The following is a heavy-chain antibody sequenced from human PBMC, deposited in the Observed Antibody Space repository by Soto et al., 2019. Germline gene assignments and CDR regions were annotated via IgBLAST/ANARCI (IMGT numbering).Heavy chain of an antibody. CDR2: ISSSSSII. Sequence: GGSLRLSCAASGFTFSSYSTNWVRQAPGKGLEWVSYISSSSSIIYYADSVKGRFTISRDNAKNSLYLQMNRLRDEDTAVYYCAGAAGPKAVAARYYYGMDVWGPGTTVTVSS. J-gene: IGHJ6*02. V-gene: IGHV3-48*02. CDR1: GFTFSSYS. D-gene: IGHD6-19*01. CDR3: AGAAGPKAVAARYYYGMDV.